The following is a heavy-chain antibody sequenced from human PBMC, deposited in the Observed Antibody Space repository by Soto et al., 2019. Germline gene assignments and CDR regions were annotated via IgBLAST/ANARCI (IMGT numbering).Heavy chain of an antibody. CDR2: ISYDGSNK. V-gene: IGHV3-30*18. Sequence: GGSLRLSCAASGFTFSSYGMHWVRQAPGKGLEWVAVISYDGSNKYYADSVKGRFTISRDNSKNTLYLQMNSLRAEDTAVYYCAKEYYDSSGYYGHWGQGTLVTGSS. J-gene: IGHJ4*02. D-gene: IGHD3-22*01. CDR1: GFTFSSYG. CDR3: AKEYYDSSGYYGH.